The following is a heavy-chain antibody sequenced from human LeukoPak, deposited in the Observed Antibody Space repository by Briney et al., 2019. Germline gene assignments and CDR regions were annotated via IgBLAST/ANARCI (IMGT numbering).Heavy chain of an antibody. CDR3: ARGLDLTWWTPFDY. V-gene: IGHV3-7*01. CDR1: GLTFSSSW. J-gene: IGHJ4*02. Sequence: PGGSLRLSCAVSGLTFSSSWMDWVRQAPGKGLEWVASINPDGNKKYSADSVKGRFTISRDNSKNTLYLQMNSLRAEDTAVYYCARGLDLTWWTPFDYWGQGTLVTVSS. D-gene: IGHD2-8*02. CDR2: INPDGNKK.